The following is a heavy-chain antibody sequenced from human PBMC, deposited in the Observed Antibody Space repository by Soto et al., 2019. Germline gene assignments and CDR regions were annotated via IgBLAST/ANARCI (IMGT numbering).Heavy chain of an antibody. Sequence: ASVKVSCKASGYTFTSYDINWVRQATGQGLEWMGWMNPNSGNTGYAQKFQGRVNMTRNTSISTAYMELSSLRSEDTAVYYCARGVIALAGTELVRRYYYYYYYMDVWGKGTTVTVSS. CDR2: MNPNSGNT. CDR1: GYTFTSYD. V-gene: IGHV1-8*01. J-gene: IGHJ6*03. CDR3: ARGVIALAGTELVRRYYYYYYYMDV. D-gene: IGHD6-19*01.